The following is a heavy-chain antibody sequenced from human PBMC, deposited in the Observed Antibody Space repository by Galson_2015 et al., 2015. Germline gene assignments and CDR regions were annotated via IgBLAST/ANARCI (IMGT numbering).Heavy chain of an antibody. CDR2: ISGGGDVL. J-gene: IGHJ6*03. V-gene: IGHV3-23*01. D-gene: IGHD3-16*01. Sequence: SLRLSCEASGFTFRSYAMSWVRQAPGKGPEWVSTISGGGDVLYYADSVKGRFTISRDNSENTVFLQMNSLRAEDTAVFYCAILDDVWGDQYYMDVWGKGTTVTVFS. CDR1: GFTFRSYA. CDR3: AILDDVWGDQYYMDV.